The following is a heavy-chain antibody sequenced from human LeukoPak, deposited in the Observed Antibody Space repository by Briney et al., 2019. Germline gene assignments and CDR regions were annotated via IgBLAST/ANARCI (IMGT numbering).Heavy chain of an antibody. CDR1: GFTFSSYA. CDR3: AKTPHYDDGAFDI. J-gene: IGHJ3*02. D-gene: IGHD4-17*01. V-gene: IGHV3-23*01. CDR2: ISGSGGST. Sequence: GGSLRLSCAASGFTFSSYAMSWVRQAPGKGLEWVSVISGSGGSTYYADSVKGRFTISRDNSKNTLYLQMNSLRAEDTAVYYCAKTPHYDDGAFDIWGQGTMVTVSS.